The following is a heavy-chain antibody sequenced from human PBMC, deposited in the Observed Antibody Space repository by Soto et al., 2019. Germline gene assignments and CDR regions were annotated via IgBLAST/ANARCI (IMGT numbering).Heavy chain of an antibody. CDR1: GFTCSTYA. J-gene: IGHJ4*02. CDR2: ISADGDYT. Sequence: EVPLLASGGGLVPPGGSLSLSCAASGFTCSTYALSWVRQFPGRGLDWVTAISADGDYTYYAGSVKGRFIISRDNSRNFLYLHMDSLRSADTALYYSAKQSAAGGSSNWYYHDFWGQGTLVNVSS. D-gene: IGHD2-15*01. CDR3: AKQSAAGGSSNWYYHDF. V-gene: IGHV3-23*01.